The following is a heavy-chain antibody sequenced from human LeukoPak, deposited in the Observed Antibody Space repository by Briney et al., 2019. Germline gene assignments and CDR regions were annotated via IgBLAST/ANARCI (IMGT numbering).Heavy chain of an antibody. D-gene: IGHD2-2*02. V-gene: IGHV4-34*01. Sequence: PSETLSLTCAVYGGSFSGYYWSWIRQPPGKGLEWIGEINHSGSTNYNPSLKSRVTISVDTSKNQFSLKLSSVTAADTAVYYCARVALEVVPAAIYYYYYGMDVWGKGTTVTVSS. J-gene: IGHJ6*04. CDR2: INHSGST. CDR1: GGSFSGYY. CDR3: ARVALEVVPAAIYYYYYGMDV.